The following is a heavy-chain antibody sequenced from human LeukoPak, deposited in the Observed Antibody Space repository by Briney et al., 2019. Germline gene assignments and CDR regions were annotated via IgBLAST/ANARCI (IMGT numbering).Heavy chain of an antibody. CDR2: IGAYNGNT. CDR3: ARAVMAYYFDY. J-gene: IGHJ4*02. V-gene: IGHV1-18*01. Sequence: ASVKVSCKASGYTLTSYGVSWVRQAPGQGLERMGWIGAYNGNTNFGQKVQGRVTMTTDTSTSTAYMELRSLRSDDTAVYYCARAVMAYYFDYWGQGTLVTVSS. CDR1: GYTLTSYG. D-gene: IGHD2-21*01.